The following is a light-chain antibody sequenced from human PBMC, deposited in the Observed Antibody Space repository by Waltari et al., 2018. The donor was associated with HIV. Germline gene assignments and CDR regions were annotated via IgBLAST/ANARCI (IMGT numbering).Light chain of an antibody. CDR2: EGS. CDR1: SSDVGSYNL. Sequence: QSALTQPASGSGSPGQSITIPCPGTSSDVGSYNLVSWYQQHPGKAPKLMIYEGSKRPSGVSNRFSGSKSGNTASLTISGLQAEDEADYYCCSYAGSSTSYVFGTGTKVTVL. CDR3: CSYAGSSTSYV. V-gene: IGLV2-23*01. J-gene: IGLJ1*01.